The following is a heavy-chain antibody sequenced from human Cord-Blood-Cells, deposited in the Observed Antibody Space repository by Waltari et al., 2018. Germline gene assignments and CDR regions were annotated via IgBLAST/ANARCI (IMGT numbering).Heavy chain of an antibody. CDR3: ARAFPHGYDYYYYYMDV. Sequence: QVQLVQSGAEVKKPGSSVKVSCKASGGTFSSYAISWVRQAPGQGLEWMGGIIPIFGTANYAQKFQGRVTITAYESTSTAYMELSSLRSEDTAVYYCARAFPHGYDYYYYYMDVWGKGTTVTVSS. V-gene: IGHV1-69*01. J-gene: IGHJ6*03. CDR1: GGTFSSYA. D-gene: IGHD5-12*01. CDR2: IIPIFGTA.